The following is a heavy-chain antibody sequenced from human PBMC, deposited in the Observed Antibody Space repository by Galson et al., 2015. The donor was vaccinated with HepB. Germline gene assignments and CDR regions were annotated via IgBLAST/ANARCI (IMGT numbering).Heavy chain of an antibody. CDR1: GSTFSSSV. J-gene: IGHJ6*02. CDR2: VIPMFDTA. Sequence: SVKVSCKASGSTFSSSVISWVRQAPGQGLEWMGGVIPMFDTANYARRFQGRVTITADNSTSTVHMDLSSLRSDDTAVYYCAATYYPDSSGHPPLFDYYYYGMDVWGQGTTVTVSS. D-gene: IGHD3-22*01. V-gene: IGHV1-69*06. CDR3: AATYYPDSSGHPPLFDYYYYGMDV.